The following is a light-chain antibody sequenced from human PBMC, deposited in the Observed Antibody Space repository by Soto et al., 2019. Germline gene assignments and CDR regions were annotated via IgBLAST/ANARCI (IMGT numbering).Light chain of an antibody. J-gene: IGLJ1*01. V-gene: IGLV2-11*01. CDR2: DVS. Sequence: QSALTPPRSVSGSPGQSVTISCTGTSSDVGGYNYVSWYLQHPGKASQLMIYDVSKRPSGVPDRFSGSKSGNTASLTISGLQAEDEADYYCCSYAGRYTYVFGTGTKVTVL. CDR1: SSDVGGYNY. CDR3: CSYAGRYTYV.